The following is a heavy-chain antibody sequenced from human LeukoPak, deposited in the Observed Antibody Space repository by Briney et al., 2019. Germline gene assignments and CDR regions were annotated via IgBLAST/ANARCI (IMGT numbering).Heavy chain of an antibody. CDR2: ISGSGGST. D-gene: IGHD3-22*01. CDR1: GFTFSSYS. Sequence: PGGSLRLSCAASGFTFSSYSMNWVRQAPGKGLEWVSAISGSGGSTYYADSVKGRFTISRDNSKNTLYLQMNSLRAEDTAVYYCAKDLPYYYDSSGYYRSYSSYWGQGTLVTVSS. J-gene: IGHJ4*02. CDR3: AKDLPYYYDSSGYYRSYSSY. V-gene: IGHV3-23*01.